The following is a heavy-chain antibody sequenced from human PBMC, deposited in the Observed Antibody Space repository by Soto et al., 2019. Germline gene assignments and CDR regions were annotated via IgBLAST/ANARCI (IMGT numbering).Heavy chain of an antibody. Sequence: PSDTLSLTSTVSGGSVSSGSFFWSWIRQPPGKGLEWIGYIYYSGSTNYNPSLKSRVTISVDTSKNQFSLKLSSVTAADTAVYYCARVVGDAFDIWGQGTMVTVSS. CDR1: GGSVSSGSFF. J-gene: IGHJ3*02. V-gene: IGHV4-61*01. CDR2: IYYSGST. CDR3: ARVVGDAFDI. D-gene: IGHD3-10*01.